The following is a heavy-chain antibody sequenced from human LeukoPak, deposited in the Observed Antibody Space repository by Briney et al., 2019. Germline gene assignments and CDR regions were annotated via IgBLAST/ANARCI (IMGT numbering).Heavy chain of an antibody. J-gene: IGHJ4*02. V-gene: IGHV4-34*01. Sequence: SEALSLTCAVYGGSFSGYYWSWIRQPPGKGLEWIGEINHSGSTNYNPSLKSRVTISVDTSKNQFSLKLSSVTAADTAVYYCARGRGGKYKWGQGTLVTVSS. D-gene: IGHD4-23*01. CDR1: GGSFSGYY. CDR2: INHSGST. CDR3: ARGRGGKYK.